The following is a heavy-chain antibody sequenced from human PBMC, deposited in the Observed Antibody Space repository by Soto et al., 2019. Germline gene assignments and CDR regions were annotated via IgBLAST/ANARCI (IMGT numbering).Heavy chain of an antibody. CDR3: AKASGYCSSSTCSRLIYYYYGMDV. V-gene: IGHV3-30*18. CDR2: ISYDGGDK. D-gene: IGHD2-2*01. J-gene: IGHJ6*02. Sequence: GSLRLSCGASGFTFTSYGMHWVRQAPGKGLEWVAVISYDGGDKYYADSVKGRFTISRDNSKNTLYLQMNSLRAEDTAVYYCAKASGYCSSSTCSRLIYYYYGMDVWGQGTTVTVSS. CDR1: GFTFTSYG.